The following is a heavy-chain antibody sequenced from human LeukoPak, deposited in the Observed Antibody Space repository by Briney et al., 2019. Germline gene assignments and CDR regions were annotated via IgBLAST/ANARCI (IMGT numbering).Heavy chain of an antibody. CDR3: ARGGEWLQFFFDY. CDR2: ISSSGSTI. Sequence: PGGSLRLSCAASGFTFSSYEMNWVRQAPGKGLEWVSYISSSGSTIYYADSVKGRFTISRDNAKNSLYLQMNSLRAEDTAVYYCARGGEWLQFFFDYWGQGTLVTVSS. V-gene: IGHV3-48*03. J-gene: IGHJ4*02. D-gene: IGHD5-24*01. CDR1: GFTFSSYE.